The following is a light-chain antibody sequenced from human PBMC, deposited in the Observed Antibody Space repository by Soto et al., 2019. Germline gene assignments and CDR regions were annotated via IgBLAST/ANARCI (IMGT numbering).Light chain of an antibody. CDR1: QSLGHRDGFAY. CDR2: KVS. V-gene: IGKV2-30*02. CDR3: MQGTHWPIT. J-gene: IGKJ5*01. Sequence: VSTRFPLSLPVPRGQPASITCRSSQSLGHRDGFAYLNWFQQRPGRSPRRLIYKVSNRDSGVPARFSGSGSGTDFALKISRVEAEDVGVYYCMQGTHWPITFGQGTRLEIK.